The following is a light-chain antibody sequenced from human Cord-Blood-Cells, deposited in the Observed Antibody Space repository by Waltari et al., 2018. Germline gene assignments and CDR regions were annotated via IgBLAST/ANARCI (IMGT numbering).Light chain of an antibody. J-gene: IGKJ3*01. Sequence: DIQMTQSPSSLSASVGDRVTITCQASQDISNYVNWYQQKPGKAPKLINYDASNLETVVPSRFSGSGAGTDFTFTSSRLQPEDIATYYCQQYDNLPFTFGPGTKVDIK. V-gene: IGKV1-33*01. CDR1: QDISNY. CDR2: DAS. CDR3: QQYDNLPFT.